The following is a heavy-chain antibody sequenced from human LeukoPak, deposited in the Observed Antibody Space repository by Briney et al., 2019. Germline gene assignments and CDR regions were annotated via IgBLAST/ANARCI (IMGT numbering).Heavy chain of an antibody. CDR2: IFPSGGEI. J-gene: IGHJ4*02. CDR1: GFTFSTFA. V-gene: IGHV3-23*01. CDR3: ATKAREAPE. D-gene: IGHD1/OR15-1a*01. Sequence: GGSLRLSCAASGFTFSTFAMIWVRQPPGKGLEWVSSIFPSGGEIHYADSVRGRFTISRDNSKSTLSLQMNSLGVEDTAIYYCATKAREAPEWGQGTLVTVSS.